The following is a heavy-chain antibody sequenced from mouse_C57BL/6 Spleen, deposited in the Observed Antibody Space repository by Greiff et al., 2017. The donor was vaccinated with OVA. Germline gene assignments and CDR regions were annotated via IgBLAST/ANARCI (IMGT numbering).Heavy chain of an antibody. Sequence: QVQLKESGPELVKPGASVKLSCKASGYTFTSYDINWVKQRPGQGLEWIGWIYPRDGSTKYNVKFKGKATLTVDTSSSTAYMELHSLTSEDSAVYFCAIYDGDFDVWGTGTTVTVSS. D-gene: IGHD2-12*01. CDR2: IYPRDGST. V-gene: IGHV1-85*01. J-gene: IGHJ1*03. CDR1: GYTFTSYD. CDR3: AIYDGDFDV.